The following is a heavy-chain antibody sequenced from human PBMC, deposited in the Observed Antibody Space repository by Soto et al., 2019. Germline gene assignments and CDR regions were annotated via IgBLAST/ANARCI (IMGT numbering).Heavy chain of an antibody. V-gene: IGHV4-30-4*01. CDR3: ARGAYSDSSSYFDY. CDR2: IYYSGAA. CDR1: GGSISSGDSY. Sequence: QVQLQESGPGLVRPSQTLSLTCTVSGGSISSGDSYWSWIRQPPGKGLEWLGYIYYSGAAYSSPSLQSRLTIFIDTSKNQFSLKLNSVTAADTAVYYCARGAYSDSSSYFDYWGQGALVTVSS. J-gene: IGHJ4*02. D-gene: IGHD6-6*01.